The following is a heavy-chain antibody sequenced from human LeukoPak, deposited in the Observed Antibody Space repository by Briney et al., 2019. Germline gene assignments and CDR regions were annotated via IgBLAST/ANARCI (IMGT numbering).Heavy chain of an antibody. CDR2: INHSGST. CDR1: GGSFSGYY. D-gene: IGHD3-22*01. CDR3: ARSYNTYYYDSSGYYRLDY. J-gene: IGHJ4*02. V-gene: IGHV4-34*01. Sequence: PSETLSLTCAVYGGSFSGYYWSWIRQPPGKGLEWIGEINHSGSTNYNPSLKSRVTISVDTSKNQFSLKLSSVTAADTAVYYCARSYNTYYYDSSGYYRLDYWGQGTLVTVSS.